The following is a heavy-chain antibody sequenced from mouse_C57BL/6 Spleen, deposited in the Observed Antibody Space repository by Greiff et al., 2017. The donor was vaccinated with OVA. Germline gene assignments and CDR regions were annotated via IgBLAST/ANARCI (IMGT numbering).Heavy chain of an antibody. J-gene: IGHJ4*01. CDR3: VTAQATSYYAMDY. CDR2: IYPGSGST. V-gene: IGHV1-55*01. CDR1: GYTFTSYW. D-gene: IGHD3-2*02. Sequence: QVQLQQSGAELVKPGASVKMSCKASGYTFTSYWITWVKQRPGQGLEWIGDIYPGSGSTNYNEKFKSKATLTVDTSSSTAYMQLSSLTSEDSAVYYCVTAQATSYYAMDYWGQGTSVTVSS.